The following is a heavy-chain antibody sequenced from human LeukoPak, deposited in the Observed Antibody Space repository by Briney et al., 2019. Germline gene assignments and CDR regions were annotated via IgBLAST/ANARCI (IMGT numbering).Heavy chain of an antibody. CDR1: GFTVSSNY. J-gene: IGHJ4*02. CDR2: IYSGGST. V-gene: IGHV3-53*05. CDR3: AKDRLRGVRGVTDSDY. Sequence: GGSLRLSCAASGFTVSSNYMSWVRQAPGKGLEWVSVIYSGGSTYYADSVKGRFTIARDNSKNTLYLQMNSLRAEDTAVYYCAKDRLRGVRGVTDSDYWGQGTLVTVSS. D-gene: IGHD3-10*01.